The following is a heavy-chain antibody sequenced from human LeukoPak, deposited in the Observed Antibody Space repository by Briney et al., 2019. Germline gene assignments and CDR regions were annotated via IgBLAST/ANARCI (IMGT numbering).Heavy chain of an antibody. CDR3: ARGILNWNVAFDI. CDR2: IYHSGST. CDR1: GGSISSGGYY. V-gene: IGHV4-30-2*01. D-gene: IGHD1-1*01. J-gene: IGHJ3*02. Sequence: PSQTLSLTCTVSGGSISSGGYYWSWIRQPPGKGLEWIGYIYHSGSTYYNPSLKSRVTISVDRSKNQFSLKLSSVTAADTAVYYCARGILNWNVAFDIWGQGTMVTVSS.